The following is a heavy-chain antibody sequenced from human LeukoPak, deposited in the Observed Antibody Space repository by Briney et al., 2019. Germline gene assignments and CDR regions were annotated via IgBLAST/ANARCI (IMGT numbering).Heavy chain of an antibody. Sequence: SQTLSLTCTVSGGSISSGDYYWSWIRQPPGEGLEWIGYIYYSGSTYYNPSLKSRVTITLDTSKNQFSLTLNSVTAADTAVYYCATEDVVVPTAAQRPIDFWGQGKLVTVSS. J-gene: IGHJ4*02. CDR1: GGSISSGDYY. CDR2: IYYSGST. V-gene: IGHV4-30-4*08. D-gene: IGHD2-2*01. CDR3: ATEDVVVPTAAQRPIDF.